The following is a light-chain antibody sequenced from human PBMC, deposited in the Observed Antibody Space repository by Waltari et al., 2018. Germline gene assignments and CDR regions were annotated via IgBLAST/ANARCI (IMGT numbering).Light chain of an antibody. J-gene: IGLJ3*02. CDR1: PGPVSTTSY. CDR2: KGD. CDR3: LMYMGSGIWV. Sequence: QTVVTQELSLSVSPGVTVTLSCSLSPGPVSTTSYPSWYQQTPGQAPRTLVYKGDTRSSGVPDRFSGSVVGNKAALTITGAQAVDESDYYCLMYMGSGIWVFGGGTKLTVL. V-gene: IGLV8-61*01.